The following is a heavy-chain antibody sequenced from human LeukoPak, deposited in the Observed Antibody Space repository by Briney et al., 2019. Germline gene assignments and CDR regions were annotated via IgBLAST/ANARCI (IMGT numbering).Heavy chain of an antibody. CDR2: ISTSSSYI. CDR1: GFTFSSYS. Sequence: GGSLRLSCAASGFTFSSYSMNWVRQASGKGLEWVSSISTSSSYIYYADSLKGRFTISRDNAKNSLYLQMNMLRAEDTAVYFCARGRDGYNSDYWGQGTLVTVSS. V-gene: IGHV3-21*06. CDR3: ARGRDGYNSDY. J-gene: IGHJ4*02. D-gene: IGHD5-24*01.